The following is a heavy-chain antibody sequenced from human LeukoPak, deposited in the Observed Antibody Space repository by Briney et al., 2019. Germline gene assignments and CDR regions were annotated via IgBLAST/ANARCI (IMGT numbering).Heavy chain of an antibody. J-gene: IGHJ4*02. CDR3: AKDLEKALRLRRFDY. Sequence: GASVKVSCKVSGYTLTELSMHWVRQAPGKGLEWMGGFDPEDSETIYAQKVQGRVTMTEYTSTDRAYMEMSSPSPESKAVYYCAKDLEKALRLRRFDYWGQGTLVTVS. CDR1: GYTLTELS. V-gene: IGHV1-24*01. D-gene: IGHD1-1*01. CDR2: FDPEDSET.